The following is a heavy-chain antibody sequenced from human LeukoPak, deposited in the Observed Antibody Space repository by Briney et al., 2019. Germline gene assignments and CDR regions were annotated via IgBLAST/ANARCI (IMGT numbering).Heavy chain of an antibody. J-gene: IGHJ4*02. D-gene: IGHD6-19*01. Sequence: ASVKVSCKASGYTFSNYGISWVRQAPGLGLEWMGWTSYNGNTNYAQKFQDRVTMTTDTSTTTAYMELRSLESDDAAVYYCARHNGSGCQALGYWGQGTLVTVSS. CDR2: TSYNGNT. V-gene: IGHV1-18*04. CDR1: GYTFSNYG. CDR3: ARHNGSGCQALGY.